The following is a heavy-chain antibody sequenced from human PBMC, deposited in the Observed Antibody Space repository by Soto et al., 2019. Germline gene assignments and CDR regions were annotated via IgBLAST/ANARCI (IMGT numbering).Heavy chain of an antibody. D-gene: IGHD1-26*01. CDR3: AGNSFAF. CDR2: IYRTGST. J-gene: IGHJ4*02. Sequence: SETLSLTCAVSGGSFTSNNWWTWVRQPPGQGLEWIAEIYRTGSTNYNPSLKSRVTISLDTYTKQLSLKLNSVTAAYMAVYYCAGNSFAFWGQGTWVSV. CDR1: GGSFTSNNW. V-gene: IGHV4-4*02.